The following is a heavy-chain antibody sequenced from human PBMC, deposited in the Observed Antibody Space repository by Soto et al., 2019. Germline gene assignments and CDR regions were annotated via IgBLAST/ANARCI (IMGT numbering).Heavy chain of an antibody. CDR3: VKDLGVTTFDY. V-gene: IGHV3-64D*06. D-gene: IGHD3-16*01. CDR2: ISSNGGST. CDR1: GFTFSSYA. Sequence: LRLSCSASGFTFSSYAMHWVRQAPGKGLEYVSAISSNGGSTYYADSVKGRFTISRDNSKNTLYLQMSSLRAEDTAVYHCVKDLGVTTFDYWGQGTLVTVSS. J-gene: IGHJ4*02.